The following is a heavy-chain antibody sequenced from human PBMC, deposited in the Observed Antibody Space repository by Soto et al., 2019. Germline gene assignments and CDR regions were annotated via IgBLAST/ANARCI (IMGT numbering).Heavy chain of an antibody. Sequence: QVQLVQSGTEAKKPGSSVKVSCKASGDTFRNYAIGWVRQARGQGLEWMGNVFPFLGTTNYAQRFRGRVTISADESTSTAYVELSSLRSDDTAVYYCAAESIAPMSTGGPADFWGQGTLVTVSS. CDR3: AAESIAPMSTGGPADF. CDR2: VFPFLGTT. V-gene: IGHV1-69*11. CDR1: GDTFRNYA. D-gene: IGHD2-8*02. J-gene: IGHJ4*02.